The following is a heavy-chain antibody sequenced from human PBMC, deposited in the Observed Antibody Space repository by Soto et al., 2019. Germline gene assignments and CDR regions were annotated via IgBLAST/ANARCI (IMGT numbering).Heavy chain of an antibody. Sequence: QVQLVQSGAEVKKPGASVKVSCKASGYTFTSYGINWVRQAPGQGLEWMGWISANNGNTHYAQKLQGRVTMTTDTSPSTAYMELRSLRSADTAVYYCARVQSGYDFAYWGQGTLVTVSS. CDR3: ARVQSGYDFAY. CDR2: ISANNGNT. CDR1: GYTFTSYG. V-gene: IGHV1-18*01. D-gene: IGHD5-12*01. J-gene: IGHJ4*02.